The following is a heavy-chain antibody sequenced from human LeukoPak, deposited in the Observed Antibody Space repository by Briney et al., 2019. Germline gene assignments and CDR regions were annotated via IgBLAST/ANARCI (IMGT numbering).Heavy chain of an antibody. J-gene: IGHJ4*02. CDR2: INHSGST. V-gene: IGHV4-39*07. CDR1: GGSISSGSYY. D-gene: IGHD2-15*01. CDR3: ARGRGYCSGGSCYRRGYFDY. Sequence: SQTLSLTCTVSGGSISSGSYYWSWIRQPPGKGLEWIGEINHSGSTNYNPSLKSRVTISVDTSKNQFSLKLRSVTAEDTAVYYCARGRGYCSGGSCYRRGYFDYWGQGTLVTVSS.